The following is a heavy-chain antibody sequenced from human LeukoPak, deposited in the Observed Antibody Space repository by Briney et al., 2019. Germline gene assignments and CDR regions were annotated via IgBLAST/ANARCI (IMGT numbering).Heavy chain of an antibody. CDR2: IYPTDSDI. CDR3: ARVFYTNKPGGFDY. Sequence: GESLKISCKGSGYDFTIYWIGWVRQMPGKGLEWMGIIYPTDSDITYSPSFQGQVTISADRSINTAYLQWSSLKASDTGVYYCARVFYTNKPGGFDYWGRGTLVTVSS. D-gene: IGHD2-8*01. V-gene: IGHV5-51*01. J-gene: IGHJ4*02. CDR1: GYDFTIYW.